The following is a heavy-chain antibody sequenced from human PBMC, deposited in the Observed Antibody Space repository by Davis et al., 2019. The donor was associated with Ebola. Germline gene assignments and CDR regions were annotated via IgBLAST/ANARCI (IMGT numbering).Heavy chain of an antibody. J-gene: IGHJ4*02. V-gene: IGHV3-48*02. CDR3: ARYHLGSYLKVPFDS. D-gene: IGHD3-10*01. CDR2: ITLGSDIM. Sequence: GGSLRLSCAASGFAFSGHAMNWVRQAPGRGLEWVSFITLGSDIMYYADSVKGRFTISRDNAKNTLFLQMDSLRDEDTAVYFCARYHLGSYLKVPFDSWGPGTLVTVSS. CDR1: GFAFSGHA.